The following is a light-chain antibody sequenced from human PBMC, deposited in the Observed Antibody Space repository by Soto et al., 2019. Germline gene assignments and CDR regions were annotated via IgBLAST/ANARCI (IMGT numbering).Light chain of an antibody. CDR2: GAS. V-gene: IGKV3D-15*01. CDR3: QQYNSWPPLT. Sequence: EIVMTQSPATLPVSPGERATLSCRASQSVTSNLAWYQQKPGQAPRLLIYGASTRATGIPARFSGSGAGTEFTLTISSLQSEDCAVYYCQQYNSWPPLTFGGGTKVEIK. J-gene: IGKJ4*01. CDR1: QSVTSN.